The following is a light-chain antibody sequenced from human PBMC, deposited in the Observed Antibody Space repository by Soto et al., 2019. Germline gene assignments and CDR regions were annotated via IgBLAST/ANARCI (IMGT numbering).Light chain of an antibody. Sequence: QSALAQPASVSGSPGQSITISCTGTSSEVGGYNYVSWYQQHPGKAPKLMIYDVSNRPSGVSNRFSGSKSGNTASLTISGLQADDEADYYCSSYTSSSTPYVFGTGTKVTVL. V-gene: IGLV2-14*01. CDR2: DVS. CDR3: SSYTSSSTPYV. J-gene: IGLJ1*01. CDR1: SSEVGGYNY.